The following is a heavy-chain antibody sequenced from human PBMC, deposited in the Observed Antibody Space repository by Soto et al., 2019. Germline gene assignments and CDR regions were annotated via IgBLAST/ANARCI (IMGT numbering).Heavy chain of an antibody. J-gene: IGHJ4*02. CDR2: INRNGRNK. D-gene: IGHD2-8*01. V-gene: IGHV3-11*01. CDR1: GFTFSDYY. Sequence: GGSLRLSCVASGFTFSDYYMSWIRQAPGRGLEWLSYINRNGRNKDYADSVRGRFTISRDNAKTSLFLEMNGLSVEDTAVYYCARRRRTDMDDIVLMHDFDSWGQGTLVTVSS. CDR3: ARRRRTDMDDIVLMHDFDS.